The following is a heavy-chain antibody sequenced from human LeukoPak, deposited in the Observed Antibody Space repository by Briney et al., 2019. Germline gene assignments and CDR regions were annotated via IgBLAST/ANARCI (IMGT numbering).Heavy chain of an antibody. CDR1: GGTFSSYA. Sequence: SVKVSCKASGGTFSSYAISWVRQAPGQGLEWMGGIIPIFGTANYAQKFQGRVTITADESTSTAYMELSSLRSEDTAVYHCARVPNLNTAMVTGFDYWGQGTLVTVSS. J-gene: IGHJ4*02. CDR3: ARVPNLNTAMVTGFDY. D-gene: IGHD5-18*01. CDR2: IIPIFGTA. V-gene: IGHV1-69*01.